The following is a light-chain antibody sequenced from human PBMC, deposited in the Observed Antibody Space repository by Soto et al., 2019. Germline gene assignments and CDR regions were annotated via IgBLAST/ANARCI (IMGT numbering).Light chain of an antibody. Sequence: EVGMTQSPLSLPVTLGQPASFYCRSSQSLLFSDDGKTYLIWFHQRPGQSPRRLMYKVSNRDSGVPDRFSGSGSGTEFKLHLSRVEAEDVGVYYCMQVTHGPYTVGQGTKLEIK. CDR2: KVS. CDR1: QSLLFSDDGKTY. CDR3: MQVTHGPYT. V-gene: IGKV2-30*01. J-gene: IGKJ2*01.